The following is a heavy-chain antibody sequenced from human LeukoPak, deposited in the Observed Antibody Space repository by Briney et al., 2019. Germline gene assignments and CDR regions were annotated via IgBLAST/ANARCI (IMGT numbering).Heavy chain of an antibody. V-gene: IGHV3-11*01. CDR3: ARAGQSDY. CDR1: GFTFSDYY. Sequence: GGSLRLSCAASGFTFSDYYMNWIRQAPGKGLEWVSSISGGSRTINYADSVKGRFTTSRDNAKNSLYLHVNSLRAEDTAVYYCARAGQSDYWGQGTLVTVSS. CDR2: ISGGSRTI. J-gene: IGHJ4*02.